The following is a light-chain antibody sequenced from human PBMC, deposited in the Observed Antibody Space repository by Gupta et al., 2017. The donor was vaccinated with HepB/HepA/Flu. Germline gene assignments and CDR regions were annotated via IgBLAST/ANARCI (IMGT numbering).Light chain of an antibody. V-gene: IGKV1-12*01. CDR3: RQSNSFPLT. CDR2: TTS. J-gene: IGKJ4*01. CDR1: QAISYW. Sequence: DIQLTQSPSSVSASVGDRVTITCRASQAISYWLAWYQQKPGKALKLLIYTTSTLESGVPSRFSGRGSGTDFTLTISSLHPEDVGTYICRQSNSFPLTFGAGTKVEI.